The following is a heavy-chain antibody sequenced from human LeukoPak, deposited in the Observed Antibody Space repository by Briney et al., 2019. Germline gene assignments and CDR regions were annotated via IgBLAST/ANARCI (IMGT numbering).Heavy chain of an antibody. J-gene: IGHJ5*02. CDR2: IHTSGNT. CDR3: AREVRTTRWFDR. D-gene: IGHD1/OR15-1a*01. V-gene: IGHV4-4*07. CDR1: GSSISNYY. Sequence: SETLSLTCNVSGSSISNYYWTWIRQPAGKGLEWIRRIHTSGNTNYNPSLNSRVTMSVDTTKNQFSLRFNSVTAADTAAYYCAREVRTTRWFDRWGQGTLVTVSS.